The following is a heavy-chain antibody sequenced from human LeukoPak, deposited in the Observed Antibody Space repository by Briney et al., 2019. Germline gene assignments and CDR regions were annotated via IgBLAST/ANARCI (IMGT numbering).Heavy chain of an antibody. Sequence: GGSLRLSCAASGFTFSSYAMHWVRQAPGKGLEWVAVISYDGSNKYYADSVKGRFTISRDNSKNTLYLQMDSLRPEDTAVYYCAVPASQYSYSTACFNYWGQGTLVTVSS. CDR1: GFTFSSYA. CDR2: ISYDGSNK. CDR3: AVPASQYSYSTACFNY. D-gene: IGHD5-18*01. V-gene: IGHV3-30-3*01. J-gene: IGHJ4*02.